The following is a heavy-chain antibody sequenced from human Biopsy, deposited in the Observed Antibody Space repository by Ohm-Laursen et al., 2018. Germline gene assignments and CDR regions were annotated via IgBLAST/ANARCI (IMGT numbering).Heavy chain of an antibody. Sequence: SETLSLTCGVSGGSISSSYWSWIRQPPGKGLEWIGYISYSGSTSYNPSLKSRVTISADTSKNQLSLTLSSLTAADTAVYFCARLTGDPSYWGQGILVTVSS. J-gene: IGHJ4*02. CDR1: GGSISSSY. CDR3: ARLTGDPSY. D-gene: IGHD7-27*01. CDR2: ISYSGST. V-gene: IGHV4-59*08.